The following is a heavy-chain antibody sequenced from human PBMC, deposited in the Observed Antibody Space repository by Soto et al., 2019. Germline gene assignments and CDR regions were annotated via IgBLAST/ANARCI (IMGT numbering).Heavy chain of an antibody. J-gene: IGHJ5*02. CDR2: IDYTGST. CDR1: GGSVSSGYY. CDR3: ARDRMGSSPPRA. Sequence: QVQLQESGPGLVKPSETLSLTCTVSGGSVSSGYYWSWIRQPPGKGLEWIGYIDYTGSTNYNPSLKSRVTISVDTSKNQFSLKLSSVTAADTAVYYCARDRMGSSPPRAWGQGTLVTVSS. V-gene: IGHV4-61*01. D-gene: IGHD6-6*01.